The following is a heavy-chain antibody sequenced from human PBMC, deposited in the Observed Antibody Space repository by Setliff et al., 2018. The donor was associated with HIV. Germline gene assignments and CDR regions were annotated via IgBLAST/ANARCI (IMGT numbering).Heavy chain of an antibody. V-gene: IGHV3-23*01. J-gene: IGHJ3*02. CDR2: ISGSGAST. D-gene: IGHD5-12*01. CDR3: AKGRYGGNDWGTLDI. CDR1: GFTFSSYA. Sequence: PGGSLRLSCAASGFTFSSYAMSWVRQAPGKGLEWVLAISGSGASTYYADSVKGRFTISRDNSKNTLYLQMNSLRVEDTAVYYCAKGRYGGNDWGTLDIWGQGTMVTVSS.